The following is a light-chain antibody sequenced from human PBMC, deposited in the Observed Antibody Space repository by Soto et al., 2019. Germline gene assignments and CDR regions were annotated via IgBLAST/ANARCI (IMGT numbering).Light chain of an antibody. CDR1: QDVVNY. CDR3: QHYNSYSEA. V-gene: IGKV1-16*01. Sequence: DIDMTQAPSSLSASVGDGVTITCRAGQDVVNYLNWYQQKPGKAPRLLIYAASSVQGGVPSRVSGSGSGTEFTLTISSLQPDDFATYYCQHYNSYSEAFGQGTKVDIK. J-gene: IGKJ1*01. CDR2: AAS.